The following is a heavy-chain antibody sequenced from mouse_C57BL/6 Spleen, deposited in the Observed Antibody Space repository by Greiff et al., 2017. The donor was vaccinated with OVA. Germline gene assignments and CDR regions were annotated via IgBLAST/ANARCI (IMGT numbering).Heavy chain of an antibody. CDR1: GYTFTDYN. CDR3: ARQTTVVHFDY. Sequence: EVKLMESGPELVKPGASVKMSCKASGYTFTDYNMHWVKQSPGKSLEWIGYINPNNGGTSYNQKFKGKATLTVNKSSSTAYMELRSLTSEDSAVYYCARQTTVVHFDYWGQGTTLTVAS. CDR2: INPNNGGT. D-gene: IGHD1-1*01. V-gene: IGHV1-22*01. J-gene: IGHJ2*01.